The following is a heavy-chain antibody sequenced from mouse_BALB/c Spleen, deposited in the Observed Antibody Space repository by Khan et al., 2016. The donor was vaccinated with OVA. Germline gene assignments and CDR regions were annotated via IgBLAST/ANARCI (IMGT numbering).Heavy chain of an antibody. CDR3: AKNDASCFAY. D-gene: IGHD2-3*01. J-gene: IGHJ3*01. V-gene: IGHV1-77*01. Sequence: QVQLQQSGPELVKPGASVKMSYKASGYTFTDYVINWVKQRTGQGLEWIGEIYPGSGTTYYNEKFKGKATLTADKSSNTAYMQLSSLTSEDSAVYICAKNDASCFAYWGQGTLVTVSA. CDR1: GYTFTDYV. CDR2: IYPGSGTT.